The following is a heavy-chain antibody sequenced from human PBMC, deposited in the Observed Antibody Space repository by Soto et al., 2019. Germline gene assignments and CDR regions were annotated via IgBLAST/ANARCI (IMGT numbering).Heavy chain of an antibody. CDR2: IRSKAYGGTT. CDR1: GFTFGDYA. Sequence: GGSLRLSCTASGFTFGDYAMSWFRQAPGKGLEWVGFIRSKAYGGTTEYAASVKGRFTISRDDSKSIAYLQMNSLKTEDTAVYYCTRSYSSSWYVPGAFDIWGQGTMVTVSS. J-gene: IGHJ3*02. CDR3: TRSYSSSWYVPGAFDI. V-gene: IGHV3-49*03. D-gene: IGHD6-13*01.